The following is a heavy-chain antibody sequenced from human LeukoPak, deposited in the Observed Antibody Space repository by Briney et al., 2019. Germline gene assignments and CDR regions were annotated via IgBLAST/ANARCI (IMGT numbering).Heavy chain of an antibody. Sequence: AETLSLTCTXSGGSISSYYWSWIRQPPGKGLEWIGYIYTSGSTNYNPSLKSRVPISVDPSKNQFSLKLSSVTAADTAVYYCARGSRLDILVNWGQGTLVTVSS. V-gene: IGHV4-4*09. J-gene: IGHJ4*02. CDR3: ARGSRLDILVN. D-gene: IGHD5-12*01. CDR1: GGSISSYY. CDR2: IYTSGST.